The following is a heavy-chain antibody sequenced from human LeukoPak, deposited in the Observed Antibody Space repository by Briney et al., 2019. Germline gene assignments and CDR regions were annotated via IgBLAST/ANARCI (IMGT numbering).Heavy chain of an antibody. J-gene: IGHJ4*02. CDR2: INPNSGGT. V-gene: IGHV1-2*02. Sequence: GASVKVSCKASGYTFTGYYMHWVRQAPGQGLEWMGWINPNSGGTNYAQKFQGRVTMTRDTSLSTAYMELSRLRSDDTAVYYCARRLYWSGSHSFDYWGQGTLVTVSS. D-gene: IGHD3-10*01. CDR1: GYTFTGYY. CDR3: ARRLYWSGSHSFDY.